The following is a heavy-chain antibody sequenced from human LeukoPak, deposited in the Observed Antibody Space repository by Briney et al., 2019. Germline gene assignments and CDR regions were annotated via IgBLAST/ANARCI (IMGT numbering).Heavy chain of an antibody. J-gene: IGHJ5*02. V-gene: IGHV1-2*02. CDR3: ARDGSGSYYKNWFDP. D-gene: IGHD3-10*01. CDR1: GYTLNGYY. CDR2: INPNSGGT. Sequence: GSSVKVSCKASGYTLNGYYMHGVRQAPAQGLEWMGGINPNSGGTNYAQKFQGRVTMTRETSISTAYMELSRLRSDDTAVYYCARDGSGSYYKNWFDPWGQGTLVSVPS.